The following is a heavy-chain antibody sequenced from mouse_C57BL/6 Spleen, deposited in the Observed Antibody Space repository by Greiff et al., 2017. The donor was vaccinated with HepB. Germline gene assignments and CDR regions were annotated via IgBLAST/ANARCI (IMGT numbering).Heavy chain of an antibody. CDR1: GYTFTSSW. CDR2: INPRNGGT. V-gene: IGHV1-53*01. CDR3: ARSEDSSGYVWFAY. Sequence: QVQLQQPGTELVKPGASVKLSCKASGYTFTSSWMHWVKQRPGQGLEWIGNINPRNGGTNYNEKFKSKATLTADKSSSTAYMQLSSLTSEDSAVYYCARSEDSSGYVWFAYWGQGTLVTVSA. J-gene: IGHJ3*01. D-gene: IGHD3-2*02.